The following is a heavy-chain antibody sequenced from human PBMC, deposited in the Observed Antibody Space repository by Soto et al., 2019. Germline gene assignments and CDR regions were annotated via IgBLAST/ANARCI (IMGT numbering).Heavy chain of an antibody. J-gene: IGHJ6*02. Sequence: QVQLQESGPGLVKPSGTLSLTCAVSGGSISSSNWWSWVRQPPGKGLEWIGEIYHSGSTNYNPSLKSRVTISVDKSKNQFSLKLSSVTAADTAVYYCARGEQLWLGPTTLGYGMDGWGQGTTVTVSS. V-gene: IGHV4-4*02. CDR1: GGSISSSNW. D-gene: IGHD5-18*01. CDR2: IYHSGST. CDR3: ARGEQLWLGPTTLGYGMDG.